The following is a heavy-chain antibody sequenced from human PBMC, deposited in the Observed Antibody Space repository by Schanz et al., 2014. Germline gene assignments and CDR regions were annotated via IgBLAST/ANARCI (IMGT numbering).Heavy chain of an antibody. CDR1: GFTFSSYS. V-gene: IGHV3-21*01. CDR3: ARDGFVTDYYDSSQRYFDL. J-gene: IGHJ2*01. Sequence: EEKEEEGVFFLFPPFGSLRLSCAASGFTFSSYSMNWVRQAPGKGLEWVSSISSSSSYIYYADSVKGRFTISRDNAKNSLYLQMNSLRAEDTAVYYCARDGFVTDYYDSSQRYFDLWGRGTLVTVSS. CDR2: ISSSSSYI. D-gene: IGHD3-22*01.